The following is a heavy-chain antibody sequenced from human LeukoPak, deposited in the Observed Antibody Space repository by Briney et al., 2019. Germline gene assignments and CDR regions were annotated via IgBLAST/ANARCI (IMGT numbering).Heavy chain of an antibody. CDR1: GFTFRSYA. CDR2: ISGSGDST. V-gene: IGHV3-23*01. Sequence: PGGSLRLSCAASGFTFRSYAMTWVRQAPGKGLEWVSVISGSGDSTYYADSVKGRFTISRDNSKNTLYLQTNSLRAEDTAVYYCAKLLISVHDAFDIWGQGTMVIVSS. D-gene: IGHD5/OR15-5a*01. CDR3: AKLLISVHDAFDI. J-gene: IGHJ3*02.